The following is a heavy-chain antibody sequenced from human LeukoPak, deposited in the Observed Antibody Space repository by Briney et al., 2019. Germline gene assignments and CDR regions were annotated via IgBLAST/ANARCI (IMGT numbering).Heavy chain of an antibody. V-gene: IGHV4-59*01. CDR3: ARSSGAYRSFDY. CDR1: GGSISSYY. Sequence: SETLSLTCTVSGGSISSYYWSWIRQPPGKGLEWIGYVYYSGTTDYNPSLKSRVTISVNTSNNQFSLRVSSVTAADTAVYYCARSSGAYRSFDYWGQGTLVPVSS. CDR2: VYYSGTT. J-gene: IGHJ4*02. D-gene: IGHD1-26*01.